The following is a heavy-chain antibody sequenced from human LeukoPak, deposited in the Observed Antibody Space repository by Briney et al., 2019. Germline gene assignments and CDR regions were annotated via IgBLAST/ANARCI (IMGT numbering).Heavy chain of an antibody. D-gene: IGHD3-22*01. CDR2: VGSDNKP. V-gene: IGHV3-23*05. Sequence: GGSLRLSCEASGFTFSAYAMTWVRQAPGKGLELVSSVGSDNKPHYSESVKGRFAISRDNSKNTLYLQMNSLRAEDTAVYYCAKAPGGSSGSGFDYWGQGSLVTVSS. CDR3: AKAPGGSSGSGFDY. CDR1: GFTFSAYA. J-gene: IGHJ4*02.